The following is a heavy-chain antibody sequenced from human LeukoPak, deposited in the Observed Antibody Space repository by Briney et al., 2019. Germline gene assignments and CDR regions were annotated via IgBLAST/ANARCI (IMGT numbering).Heavy chain of an antibody. D-gene: IGHD1-14*01. V-gene: IGHV4-4*02. CDR2: IHRSGSP. Sequence: SETLSLTCTVSLDSTTSNFWSWVRQPPGKGLEWIGEIHRSGSPNYNPSLQSRVTISIDRSRNQIVLELSSVAAADTAVYYCAREILGGFNPGAYWGQGTLVTVSS. CDR1: LDSTTSNF. J-gene: IGHJ4*02. CDR3: AREILGGFNPGAY.